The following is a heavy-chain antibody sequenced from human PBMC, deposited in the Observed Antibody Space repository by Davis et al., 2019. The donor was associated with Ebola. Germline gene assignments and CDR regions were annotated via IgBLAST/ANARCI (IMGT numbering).Heavy chain of an antibody. J-gene: IGHJ4*02. Sequence: PSETLSFTCSVSGASITSSGYYWTWIRPHPAKGLEWIGYISYSGNPYYNPSLKSRVVVSLDPSQNQFSLKLSSVTAADTAVYYCARENWDDHFFDHWGQGTLVAVSS. CDR1: GASITSSGYY. CDR2: ISYSGNP. V-gene: IGHV4-31*03. CDR3: ARENWDDHFFDH. D-gene: IGHD1-1*01.